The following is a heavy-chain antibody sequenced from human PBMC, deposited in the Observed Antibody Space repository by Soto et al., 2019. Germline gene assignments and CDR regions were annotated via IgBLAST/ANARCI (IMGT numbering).Heavy chain of an antibody. CDR2: IYYSGST. Sequence: PSETLSLTCTVSGGTISSYYWSWIRQPPGKGLEWIGYIYYSGSTNYNPSLKSRVTISVDTSKNQFSLKLSSVTAADTAVYYCARADIVVVVAAMEYYFDYSGQRTLVTVSS. J-gene: IGHJ4*02. D-gene: IGHD2-15*01. CDR1: GGTISSYY. CDR3: ARADIVVVVAAMEYYFDY. V-gene: IGHV4-59*01.